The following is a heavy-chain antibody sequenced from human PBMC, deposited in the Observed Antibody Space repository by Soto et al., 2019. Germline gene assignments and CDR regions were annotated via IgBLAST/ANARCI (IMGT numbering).Heavy chain of an antibody. CDR3: TRAGS. Sequence: GGSLRLSCAASGFTFSDYNMNWVRQAPGKGLEWVSYISGSSSSIYYANSVKGRFTISRDNARNSLYLQMNGLRAEDTAVYFCTRAGSWGQGTLVTVSS. V-gene: IGHV3-48*01. CDR2: ISGSSSSI. J-gene: IGHJ5*02. CDR1: GFTFSDYN.